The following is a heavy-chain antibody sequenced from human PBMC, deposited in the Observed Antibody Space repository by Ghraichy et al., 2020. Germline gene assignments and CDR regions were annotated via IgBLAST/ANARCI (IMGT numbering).Heavy chain of an antibody. Sequence: GALRLSCAASGFTFSSYSMNWVRQAPGKGLEWVSSISSSSSYIYYADSVKGRFTISRDNAKNSLYLQMNSLRAEDTAVYYCARDGSGELLRGGYYYYGMDVWGQGTTVTVSS. D-gene: IGHD1-26*01. CDR1: GFTFSSYS. J-gene: IGHJ6*02. CDR3: ARDGSGELLRGGYYYYGMDV. V-gene: IGHV3-21*01. CDR2: ISSSSSYI.